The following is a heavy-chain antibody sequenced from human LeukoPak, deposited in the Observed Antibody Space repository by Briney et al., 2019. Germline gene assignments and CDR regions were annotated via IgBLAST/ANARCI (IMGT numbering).Heavy chain of an antibody. V-gene: IGHV3-33*01. CDR1: GFTFSSYD. D-gene: IGHD4/OR15-4a*01. CDR3: ERRQGAAIDI. CDR2: IWSDGSNK. Sequence: GGSLRLSCAASGFTFSSYDMHGGRQAPGRGLEWVALIWSDGSNKYYADSVKGRFTISRDNSENTLYLQVNSLRAEDTAVYYCERRQGAAIDIWGQGTMVTVSS. J-gene: IGHJ3*02.